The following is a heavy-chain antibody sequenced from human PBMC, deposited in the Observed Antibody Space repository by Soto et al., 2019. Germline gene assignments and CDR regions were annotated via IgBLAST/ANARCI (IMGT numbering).Heavy chain of an antibody. J-gene: IGHJ5*02. D-gene: IGHD3-22*01. CDR1: GGSISSSSYY. V-gene: IGHV4-39*01. CDR2: IYYSGST. CDR3: ARQIGSGYYYVNWFDP. Sequence: QLQLQESGPGLVKPSETLSLTCTVSGGSISSSSYYWGWIRQPPGKGLEWIGSIYYSGSTYYNPSLKSRVTISVDTSKNQFSLKLSSVTAADTAVYYCARQIGSGYYYVNWFDPWGQGTLVTVSS.